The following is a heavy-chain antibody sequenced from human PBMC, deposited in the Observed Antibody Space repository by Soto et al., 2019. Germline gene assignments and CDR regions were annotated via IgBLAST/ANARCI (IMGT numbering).Heavy chain of an antibody. J-gene: IGHJ5*01. V-gene: IGHV1-8*01. CDR1: GYTFTSYD. D-gene: IGHD2-15*01. CDR3: ARLLGYCSGGSCLFDP. Sequence: GASVKVSCKASGYTFTSYDINWVRQATGQGLEWMGWMNPNSGNTGYAQKFQGRVTMTRNTSISTAYMELSSLRSEDTAVYYCARLLGYCSGGSCLFDPWGQGTLVTVSS. CDR2: MNPNSGNT.